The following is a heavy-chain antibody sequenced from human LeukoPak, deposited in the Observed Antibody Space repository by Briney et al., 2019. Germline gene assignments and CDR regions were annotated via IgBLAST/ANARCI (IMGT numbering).Heavy chain of an antibody. Sequence: GGSLRLSCAASGFTFSSYGMHWVRQAPGKGLEWVAFIRYDGSNKYYADSVKGRFTISRDNSKNTLYLQMNSLRAVDTAVYYCARDPNGDYFGAFDIWGQGTMVTVSS. D-gene: IGHD4-17*01. CDR2: IRYDGSNK. CDR3: ARDPNGDYFGAFDI. CDR1: GFTFSSYG. J-gene: IGHJ3*02. V-gene: IGHV3-30*02.